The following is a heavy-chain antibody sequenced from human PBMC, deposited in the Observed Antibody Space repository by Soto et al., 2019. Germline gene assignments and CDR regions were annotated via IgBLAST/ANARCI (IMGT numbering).Heavy chain of an antibody. CDR2: TYYRSKWYN. D-gene: IGHD3-22*01. Sequence: SQTLSLTCAISGDSVSSNSAAWNWIRQSPSRGLEWLGRTYYRSKWYNDYAVSMKSRITINPATSKNQFSLQLNSVTPEDTAVYYCARVPARVTYYYHSSGYGNDFDIWGPGTMVTV. CDR3: ARVPARVTYYYHSSGYGNDFDI. CDR1: GDSVSSNSAA. V-gene: IGHV6-1*01. J-gene: IGHJ3*02.